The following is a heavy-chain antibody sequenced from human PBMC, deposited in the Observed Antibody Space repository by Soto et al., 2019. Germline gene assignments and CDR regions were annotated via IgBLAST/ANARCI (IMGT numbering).Heavy chain of an antibody. CDR3: TRESNYYDSSEGLDAFDI. CDR2: IRSKAYGGTT. J-gene: IGHJ3*02. D-gene: IGHD3-22*01. Sequence: PGGSLRLSCTASGFTFGDYAMSWVRQAPGKGLEWVGFIRSKAYGGTTEYAASVKGRFTISRDDSKSIAYLQMNSLKTEDTAVYYCTRESNYYDSSEGLDAFDIWGQGTMVTVSS. V-gene: IGHV3-49*04. CDR1: GFTFGDYA.